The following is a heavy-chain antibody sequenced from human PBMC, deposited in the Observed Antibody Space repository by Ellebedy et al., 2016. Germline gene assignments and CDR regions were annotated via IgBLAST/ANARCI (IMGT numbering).Heavy chain of an antibody. D-gene: IGHD7-27*01. V-gene: IGHV4-59*01. J-gene: IGHJ4*02. CDR1: GGSISSYY. CDR2: IYYSGST. Sequence: SETLSLXCTVSGGSISSYYWSWIRQPPGKGLEWIGYIYYSGSTNYNPSLKSRVTISVDTSKNQFSLKLSSVTAADTAVYYCATFRWGLDYWGQGTLVTVSS. CDR3: ATFRWGLDY.